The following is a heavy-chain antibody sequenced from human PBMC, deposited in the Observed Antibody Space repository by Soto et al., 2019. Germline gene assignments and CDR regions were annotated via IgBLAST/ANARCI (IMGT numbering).Heavy chain of an antibody. V-gene: IGHV1-46*01. CDR1: GYTFTTFF. CDR2: ITPGGGST. Sequence: QVQLVQSGAEVKGPGASVKISCKASGYTFTTFFIHWVRQAPGQGLEWMGIITPGGGSTDYAQKFQGRVTLTRDASTNTVNMELSSLRSKDTAVYYCARDLGSLVAVAGTCYFDYWGQGTLVTVSS. CDR3: ARDLGSLVAVAGTCYFDY. J-gene: IGHJ4*02. D-gene: IGHD6-19*01.